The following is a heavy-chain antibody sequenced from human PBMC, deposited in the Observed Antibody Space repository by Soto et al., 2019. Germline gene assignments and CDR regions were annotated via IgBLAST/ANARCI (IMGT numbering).Heavy chain of an antibody. Sequence: GASVKVSCKASGYTFTSYGISWVRQAPGQGLEWMGWISAYNGNTNYAQKLQGRVTMTTDTSTSTAYMELRSLRSDDTAVYYCARDWPSYGDYSRNYYYYYGMDVWGQGTTVTVSS. CDR1: GYTFTSYG. CDR3: ARDWPSYGDYSRNYYYYYGMDV. CDR2: ISAYNGNT. D-gene: IGHD4-17*01. J-gene: IGHJ6*02. V-gene: IGHV1-18*01.